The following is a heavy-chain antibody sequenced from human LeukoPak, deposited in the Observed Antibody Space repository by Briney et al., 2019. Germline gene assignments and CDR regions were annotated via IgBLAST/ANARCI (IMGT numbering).Heavy chain of an antibody. CDR1: GYTFTSYG. CDR2: ISAYNGNT. V-gene: IGHV1-18*01. J-gene: IGHJ6*03. D-gene: IGHD3-22*01. Sequence: ASVKVSCKASGYTFTSYGISWVRQAPGQGLEWMGWISAYNGNTNYAQKLQGRVTITTDTSTSTAYMELRSLRSDDTAVYYCARGPTYYYDSSGYSYYYYYMHVWGKGTTVTVSS. CDR3: ARGPTYYYDSSGYSYYYYYMHV.